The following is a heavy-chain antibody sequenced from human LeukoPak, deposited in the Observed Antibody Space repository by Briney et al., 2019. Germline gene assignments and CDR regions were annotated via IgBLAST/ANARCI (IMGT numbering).Heavy chain of an antibody. D-gene: IGHD4/OR15-4a*01. CDR3: ARDFIYGGRLFDY. V-gene: IGHV1-18*01. CDR1: GYTFTTYG. Sequence: ASVKVSCKASGYTFTTYGISWVRQAPGQGLEWMGWISVNNGNTNYAQKFQARVTMTTDTSTNTAYMELKSLRSDDTAVYYCARDFIYGGRLFDYWGQGTLVTVSS. J-gene: IGHJ4*02. CDR2: ISVNNGNT.